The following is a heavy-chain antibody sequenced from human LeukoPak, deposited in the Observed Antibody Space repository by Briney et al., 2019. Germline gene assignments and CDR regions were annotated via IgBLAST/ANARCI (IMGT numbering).Heavy chain of an antibody. Sequence: PSETLSLTCTVSGGSISSGGYYWSWIRQHPGKGLEWIGYIYYSGSTNYNPSLKSRVTISVDTSKNQFSLKLSSVTAADTAVYYCARRRSYSNYVAGGWFDPWGQGTLVTVSS. J-gene: IGHJ5*02. CDR3: ARRRSYSNYVAGGWFDP. D-gene: IGHD4-11*01. V-gene: IGHV4-61*08. CDR1: GGSISSGGYY. CDR2: IYYSGST.